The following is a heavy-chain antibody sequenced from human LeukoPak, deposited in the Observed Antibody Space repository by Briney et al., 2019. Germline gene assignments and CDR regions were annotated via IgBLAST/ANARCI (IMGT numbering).Heavy chain of an antibody. CDR2: IFGDNST. CDR1: GLTVRTNY. J-gene: IGHJ2*01. D-gene: IGHD6-19*01. CDR3: AKDRELVAGHPGYFDI. V-gene: IGHV3-53*01. Sequence: PGGSLRLSCAASGLTVRTNYMNWVRQVPGKGLEWVSLIFGDNSTYYADSVRGRFTISRDNSKTSLYLQINSLRVEDTAVYYCAKDRELVAGHPGYFDIWGRGTLVTVSS.